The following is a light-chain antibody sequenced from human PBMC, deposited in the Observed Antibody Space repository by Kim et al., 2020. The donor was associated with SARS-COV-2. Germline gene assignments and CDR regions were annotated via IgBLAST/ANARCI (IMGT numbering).Light chain of an antibody. V-gene: IGLV3-19*01. CDR1: SLRSYY. CDR3: NSRDSNDNVV. Sequence: SSELTQDPAVSVALGQTVRITSQGDSLRSYYATWYQQKPGQAPIVVIYGKNNRPSGIPDRFSGSSSGNTASLTITGTQAGDEADYYCNSRDSNDNVVFGGGTQLTVL. CDR2: GKN. J-gene: IGLJ2*01.